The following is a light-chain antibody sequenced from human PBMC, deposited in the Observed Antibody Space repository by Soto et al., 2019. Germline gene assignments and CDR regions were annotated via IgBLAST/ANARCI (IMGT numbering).Light chain of an antibody. Sequence: QSVLTQPASVSGSPGQSITISCTGTSSNVGGYNSVSWYQQHPGKAPKLMIYDVSDRPSGVSNRFSGSNSGNTASLTISGLQAEDEADYYCSSYTSSSNTPVVFGGGTKLTVL. CDR3: SSYTSSSNTPVV. J-gene: IGLJ2*01. CDR1: SSNVGGYNS. CDR2: DVS. V-gene: IGLV2-14*01.